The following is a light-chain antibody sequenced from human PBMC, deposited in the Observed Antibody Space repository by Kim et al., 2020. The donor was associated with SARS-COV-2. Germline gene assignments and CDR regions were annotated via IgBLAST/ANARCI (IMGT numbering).Light chain of an antibody. V-gene: IGLV4-60*03. J-gene: IGLJ3*02. CDR1: SGNRSYI. Sequence: SSVKLTGTLGSGNRSYIIVWHQQQPGKAPRYLMRLEGSGSYSKGSGVPDRFSGSSSGADRYLTISNLQSEDEADYYCETWDSNIRVFGGGTQLTVL. CDR2: LEGSGSY. CDR3: ETWDSNIRV.